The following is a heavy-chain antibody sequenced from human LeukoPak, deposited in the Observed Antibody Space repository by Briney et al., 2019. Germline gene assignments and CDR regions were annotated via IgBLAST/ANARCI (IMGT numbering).Heavy chain of an antibody. CDR3: ARAPHTMVRGVIVPLFSFDY. D-gene: IGHD3-10*01. CDR2: MNPNSGNT. J-gene: IGHJ4*02. CDR1: GYTFTSYD. V-gene: IGHV1-8*03. Sequence: ASVKLSCKASGYTFTSYDINWVRQATGQGLECMGRMNPNSGNTGYAQKFQGRVTITRNTSISTAYMELSSLRSEDTAVYYCARAPHTMVRGVIVPLFSFDYWGQGTLVTVSS.